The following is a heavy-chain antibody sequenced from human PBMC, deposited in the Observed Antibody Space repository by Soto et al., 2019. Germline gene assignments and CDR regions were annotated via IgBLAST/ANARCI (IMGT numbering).Heavy chain of an antibody. CDR1: RYTFTSYY. Sequence: ASGKVSCEAARYTFTSYYMHWVRQAPGQGLEWMGIINPSGGSTSYAQKFQGRVTMTRDTSTSTVYMELSSLRSEDTAVYYCATLMPSIAVASDYWGQGTLVTVSS. D-gene: IGHD6-19*01. V-gene: IGHV1-46*01. CDR3: ATLMPSIAVASDY. CDR2: INPSGGST. J-gene: IGHJ4*02.